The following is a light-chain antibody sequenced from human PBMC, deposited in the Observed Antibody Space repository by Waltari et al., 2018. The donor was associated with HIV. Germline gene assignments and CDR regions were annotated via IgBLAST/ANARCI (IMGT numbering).Light chain of an antibody. CDR1: QAISNAY. Sequence: ENVLTQFPDTLSLSPGERATLSCRASQAISNAYFAWYQQKPDQAPTLLIYGTSTRATGVPERFSGSGSGTDFTLTISRLEPEDFAVYYCQKYGRVFGGGTKVEMK. CDR2: GTS. J-gene: IGKJ4*01. CDR3: QKYGRV. V-gene: IGKV3-20*01.